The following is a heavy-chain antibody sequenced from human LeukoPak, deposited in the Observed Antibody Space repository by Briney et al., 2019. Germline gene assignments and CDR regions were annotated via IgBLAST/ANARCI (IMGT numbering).Heavy chain of an antibody. V-gene: IGHV3-9*03. CDR1: GFTFDDYA. CDR3: AKDIVYRGSAGAFDI. CDR2: ISWNSGSI. D-gene: IGHD1-26*01. J-gene: IGHJ3*02. Sequence: GRSLRLSCAASGFTFDDYAMHWVRQAPGKGLEWVSGISWNSGSIGYADSVKGRFTISRDNAKNSLYLQMNSLRAEDMALYYCAKDIVYRGSAGAFDIWGQGTMVTVSS.